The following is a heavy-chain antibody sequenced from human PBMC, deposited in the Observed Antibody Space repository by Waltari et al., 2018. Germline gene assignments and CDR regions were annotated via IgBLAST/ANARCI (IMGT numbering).Heavy chain of an antibody. CDR2: IYHSGST. Sequence: QVQLQESGPGLVKPSETLSLTCAVSGYSISSGYYWGWIRQPPGKGLEWIGSIYHSGSTYYNPSLKSRVTISVDTSKNQFSLKLSSVTAGDTAVYYCARCDSSSWYPNWFDPWGQEPWSPSPQ. CDR1: GYSISSGYY. D-gene: IGHD6-13*01. V-gene: IGHV4-38-2*01. J-gene: IGHJ5*02. CDR3: ARCDSSSWYPNWFDP.